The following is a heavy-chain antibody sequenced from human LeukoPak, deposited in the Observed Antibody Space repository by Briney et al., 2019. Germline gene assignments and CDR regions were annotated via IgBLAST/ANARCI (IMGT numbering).Heavy chain of an antibody. CDR3: TRVIFRRNTMVRVAMRWNDAFDI. D-gene: IGHD3-10*01. V-gene: IGHV3-49*04. J-gene: IGHJ3*02. CDR2: IRSKGCGGAT. CDR1: GFTFGAYG. Sequence: GGSLRLSCTASGFTFGAYGMSWVRQAPGKGLEWVGFIRSKGCGGATEYAASGKGRFTIARDDSKIIALMQMNSLKPEDTDVYYCTRVIFRRNTMVRVAMRWNDAFDIWGRGTMVTVCS.